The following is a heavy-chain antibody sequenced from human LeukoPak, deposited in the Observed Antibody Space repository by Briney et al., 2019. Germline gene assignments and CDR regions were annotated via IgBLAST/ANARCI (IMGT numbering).Heavy chain of an antibody. Sequence: GGSLRLSCAASGFTFSSYAVSWVRQAPGKGLEWVSGITGSGGSTYYADSVKGRSTISRDNSKNTLYVQMNSLRAEDTAVYCCARKSGSGIYYYFDYWGQGTLVTVSS. J-gene: IGHJ4*02. CDR3: ARKSGSGIYYYFDY. CDR1: GFTFSSYA. V-gene: IGHV3-23*01. D-gene: IGHD3-10*01. CDR2: ITGSGGST.